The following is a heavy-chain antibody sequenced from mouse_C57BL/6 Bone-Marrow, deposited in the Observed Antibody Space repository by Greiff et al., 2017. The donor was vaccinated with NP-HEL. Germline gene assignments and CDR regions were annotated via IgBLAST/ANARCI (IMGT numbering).Heavy chain of an antibody. CDR2: IDPENGDT. D-gene: IGHD2-3*01. J-gene: IGHJ3*01. V-gene: IGHV14-4*01. Sequence: EVQLQQSGAELVRPGASVKLSCTASGFNIKDDYMHWVKQRPEQGLEWIGWIDPENGDTEYASKFQGKATITADTSSTTAYLQFSSLTSEDTAVYYCTTNDGSFAYWGQGTLVTVSA. CDR1: GFNIKDDY. CDR3: TTNDGSFAY.